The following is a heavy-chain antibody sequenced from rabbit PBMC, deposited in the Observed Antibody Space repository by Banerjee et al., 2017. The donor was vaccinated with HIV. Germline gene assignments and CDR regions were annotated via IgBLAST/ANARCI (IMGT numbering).Heavy chain of an antibody. D-gene: IGHD4-1*01. J-gene: IGHJ4*01. V-gene: IGHV1S40*01. Sequence: QSLEESGGDLVKPGASLTLTCTASGFSFSSSYNMCWVRQAPGKGLEWIACIYAGSSGYTYYASWAKGRFTISKTSSTTVTLQMTSLTAADTASYFCARDLAGVIGWNFNLWGPGTLVTVS. CDR2: IYAGSSGYT. CDR3: ARDLAGVIGWNFNL. CDR1: GFSFSSSYN.